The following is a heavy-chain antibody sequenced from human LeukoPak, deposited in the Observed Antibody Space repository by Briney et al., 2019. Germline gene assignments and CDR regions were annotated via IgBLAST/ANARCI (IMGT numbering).Heavy chain of an antibody. CDR2: INPNSGGT. D-gene: IGHD3-10*01. CDR1: GYTFTGYY. J-gene: IGHJ6*03. Sequence: ASVKVSCKASGYTFTGYYMHWVRQAPGQGLEWMGWINPNSGGTNYAQKFPGRVTMTRDTSISTAYMELSRLRSDDTAVYYCARKIRGYYYMDVWGKGTTVTVSS. V-gene: IGHV1-2*02. CDR3: ARKIRGYYYMDV.